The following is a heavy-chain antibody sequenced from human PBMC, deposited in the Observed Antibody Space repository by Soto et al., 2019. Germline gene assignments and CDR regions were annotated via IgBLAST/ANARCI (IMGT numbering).Heavy chain of an antibody. CDR2: ISYDGSNK. D-gene: IGHD2-2*01. Sequence: QVQLVESGGGVVQPGRSLSLSWAASGFTFSSYAMHWVRQAPGKGLEWVAVISYDGSNKYYADSVKGRFTISRDNSKNTLYLQMNSLRAEDTAVYYCARRYCSSTSCLLEGRYYYYGMDVWRQGTTVTVSS. V-gene: IGHV3-30-3*01. J-gene: IGHJ6*02. CDR3: ARRYCSSTSCLLEGRYYYYGMDV. CDR1: GFTFSSYA.